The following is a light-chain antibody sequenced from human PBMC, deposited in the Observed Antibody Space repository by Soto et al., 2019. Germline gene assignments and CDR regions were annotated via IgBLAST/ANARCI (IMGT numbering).Light chain of an antibody. CDR3: HHRSSWPLT. CDR2: DVS. CDR1: QSISSF. Sequence: EIVLTQSPATLSLSPGERATLSCRASQSISSFLAWYQHKPGRAPRLLIYDVSKRATGIPARFSASGSGTDFTLTIISLEPEDFAVYYCHHRSSWPLTFGGGTTVELK. J-gene: IGKJ4*01. V-gene: IGKV3-11*01.